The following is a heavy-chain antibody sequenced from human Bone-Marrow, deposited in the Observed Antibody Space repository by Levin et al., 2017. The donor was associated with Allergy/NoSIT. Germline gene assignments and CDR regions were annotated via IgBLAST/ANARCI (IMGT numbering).Heavy chain of an antibody. CDR3: ARGPRGAGMLDS. CDR1: QYTFTTYN. CDR2: FNPISGAA. V-gene: IGHV1-8*01. Sequence: PGGSLRLSCQTSQYTFTTYNLYWVREATGHGLEWMAWFNPISGAAGYAQNFQGRLTLTRDTSLNTAYMELHGLTSDDTAQYYCARGPRGAGMLDSWGQGTLVTVSA. J-gene: IGHJ4*02. D-gene: IGHD2-8*01.